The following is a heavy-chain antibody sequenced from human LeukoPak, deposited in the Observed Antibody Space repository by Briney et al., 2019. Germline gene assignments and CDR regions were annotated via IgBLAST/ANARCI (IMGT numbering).Heavy chain of an antibody. D-gene: IGHD3-9*01. Sequence: SETLSLTCTVSGGSISSGSYYWSWIRQPAGKGLEWIGRIYTSGSTNYNPSLKSRVTISVDTSKNQFSLKLSSVTAADTAVYYCASYPHEEYYDILTGYPQTDYWGQGTLVTVSS. CDR2: IYTSGST. CDR1: GGSISSGSYY. CDR3: ASYPHEEYYDILTGYPQTDY. V-gene: IGHV4-61*02. J-gene: IGHJ4*02.